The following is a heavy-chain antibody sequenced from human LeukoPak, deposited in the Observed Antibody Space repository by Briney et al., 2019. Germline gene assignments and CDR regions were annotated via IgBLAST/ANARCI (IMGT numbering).Heavy chain of an antibody. J-gene: IGHJ4*02. CDR1: GFTFSSYG. CDR3: ARDLCSAGLGY. Sequence: GGSLRLSCAASGFTFSSYGMHWVRQAPGKGLEWVAVISYDGSNKYYADSVKGRFTISRDESKNTLYLQMNSLRAEDTAVYYCARDLCSAGLGYWGQGTLVTVSS. CDR2: ISYDGSNK. D-gene: IGHD3-16*01. V-gene: IGHV3-30*03.